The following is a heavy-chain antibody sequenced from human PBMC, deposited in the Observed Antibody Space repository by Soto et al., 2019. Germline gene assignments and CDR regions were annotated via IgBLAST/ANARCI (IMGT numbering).Heavy chain of an antibody. V-gene: IGHV4-39*01. J-gene: IGHJ5*02. CDR1: GGSISSSSYY. D-gene: IGHD6-13*01. CDR3: ARHLVIMGSSWYNWFDP. CDR2: IYYSGGT. Sequence: PSETLSLTCTVSGGSISSSSYYWGWIRQPPGKGLEWIGSIYYSGGTYYNPSLKSRVTISVDTSKNQFSLKLSSVTAADTAVYYCARHLVIMGSSWYNWFDPWGQGTLVTV.